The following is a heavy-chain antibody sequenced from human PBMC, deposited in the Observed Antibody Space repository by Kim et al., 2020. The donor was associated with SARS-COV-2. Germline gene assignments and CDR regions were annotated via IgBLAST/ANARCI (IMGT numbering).Heavy chain of an antibody. Sequence: DSVKSRFTIYRDNSKNTLYLQMNSLSTEDTAVYYCARGAEYSSSSDAFDIWGQGTMVTVSS. D-gene: IGHD6-6*01. J-gene: IGHJ3*02. V-gene: IGHV3-30*01. CDR3: ARGAEYSSSSDAFDI.